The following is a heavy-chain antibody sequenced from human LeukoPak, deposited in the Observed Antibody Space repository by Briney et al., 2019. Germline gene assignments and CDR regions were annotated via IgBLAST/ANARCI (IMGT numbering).Heavy chain of an antibody. D-gene: IGHD3-16*01. CDR2: ISSSGSTI. V-gene: IGHV3-11*01. CDR3: ARDILGYDYVAGDAFDI. CDR1: GFTFSDYY. J-gene: IGHJ3*02. Sequence: GGSLRLSCAASGFTFSDYYMSWIRQASGKGLEWVSYISSSGSTIYYADSVKGRFTISRDNAKNSLYLQMNSLRAEDTAVYYCARDILGYDYVAGDAFDIWGQGTMVTVSS.